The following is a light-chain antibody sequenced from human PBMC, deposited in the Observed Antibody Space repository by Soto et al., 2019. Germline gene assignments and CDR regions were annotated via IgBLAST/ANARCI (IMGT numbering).Light chain of an antibody. CDR3: QQYGSSPET. CDR2: GAS. Sequence: EIVLTQSPATLSLSPGERATLSCRASQSVNNYLAWYQQKPGQAPRLLIYGASSRATGIPDRFSGSGSGTDFTLTISRLEPEDFAVYYCQQYGSSPETFGQGTKVEIK. J-gene: IGKJ1*01. V-gene: IGKV3-20*01. CDR1: QSVNNY.